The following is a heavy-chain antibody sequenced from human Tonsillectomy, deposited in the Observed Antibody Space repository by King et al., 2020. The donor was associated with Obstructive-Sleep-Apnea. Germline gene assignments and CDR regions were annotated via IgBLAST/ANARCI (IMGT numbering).Heavy chain of an antibody. Sequence: QLQESGPGLVKPSQTLTLTCTLSDGSISTGDFYWSWIRQPPGKGLEWIGYIYYSGITYYNPSHKSRVTISVDTSTNQFSLTLSSVTAADTAVYYCARRRQHFDWSQPFDIWGQGTMVTVSS. CDR2: IYYSGIT. J-gene: IGHJ3*02. CDR1: DGSISTGDFY. CDR3: ARRRQHFDWSQPFDI. D-gene: IGHD3-9*01. V-gene: IGHV4-30-4*01.